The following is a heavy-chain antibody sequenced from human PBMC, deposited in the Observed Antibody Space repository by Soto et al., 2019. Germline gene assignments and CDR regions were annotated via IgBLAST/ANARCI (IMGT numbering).Heavy chain of an antibody. D-gene: IGHD6-13*01. CDR2: IIPIFGTA. CDR3: ALSFGAAAGTRIYYYYYGMDV. J-gene: IGHJ6*02. Sequence: QVQLVQSGAEVKKPGSSVKVSCKASGGTFSSYAISWVRQAPGQGLEWMGGIIPIFGTANYAQKFQGRVTITADESTSTAYMELSSLRSEDTAVYYCALSFGAAAGTRIYYYYYGMDVWGQGTTVTVSS. V-gene: IGHV1-69*01. CDR1: GGTFSSYA.